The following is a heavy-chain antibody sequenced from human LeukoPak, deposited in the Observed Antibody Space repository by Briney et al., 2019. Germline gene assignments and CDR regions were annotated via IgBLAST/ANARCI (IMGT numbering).Heavy chain of an antibody. CDR2: ISSTSAYI. D-gene: IGHD3-9*01. Sequence: GGSLRLSCAASGFALNSYSLAWVRQAPGKGLEWVSSISSTSAYIHYADSVKGRFSISRDNAKNSLYLQMNNVRAEDTAVYYCARNSFDCLDCWGQGTLVTVSS. CDR1: GFALNSYS. CDR3: ARNSFDCLDC. V-gene: IGHV3-21*01. J-gene: IGHJ4*02.